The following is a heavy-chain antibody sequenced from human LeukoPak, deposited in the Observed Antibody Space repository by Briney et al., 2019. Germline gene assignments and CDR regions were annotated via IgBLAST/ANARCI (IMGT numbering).Heavy chain of an antibody. CDR1: GFTFSRHA. J-gene: IGHJ4*02. D-gene: IGHD5-24*01. V-gene: IGHV3-64D*08. CDR3: LKGGWATIGPPKD. CDR2: INDDGGLT. Sequence: GGSLRLSCSAAGFTFSRHAMHWVRQAPGKGLEYVSTINDDGGLTYYAESVKGRFTISRDNPKNTLYLQMNNLRQEDTAVYHCLKGGWATIGPPKDWGQGTLVTVSS.